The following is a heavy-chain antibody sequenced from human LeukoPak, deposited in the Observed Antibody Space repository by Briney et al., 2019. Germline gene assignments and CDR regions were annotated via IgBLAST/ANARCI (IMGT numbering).Heavy chain of an antibody. CDR2: IIPILGIA. D-gene: IGHD2-15*01. J-gene: IGHJ5*02. CDR1: GGTFSSYT. CDR3: ARDAYCSGGSCYGNNWFDP. Sequence: SVKVSCKASGGTFSSYTISWVRQAPGQGLEWMGRIIPILGIANYAQKLQGRVTITADKSTSTAYMELSSLRSEDTAVYYCARDAYCSGGSCYGNNWFDPWGQGTLVTVSS. V-gene: IGHV1-69*04.